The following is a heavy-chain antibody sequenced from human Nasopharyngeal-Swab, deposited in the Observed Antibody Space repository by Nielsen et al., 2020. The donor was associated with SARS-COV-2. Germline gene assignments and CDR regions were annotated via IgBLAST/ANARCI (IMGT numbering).Heavy chain of an antibody. D-gene: IGHD3-3*01. J-gene: IGHJ4*02. CDR1: GNSIRNYS. CDR2: IYDSGNT. Sequence: SETLSLTCTVSGNSIRNYSWNWIRQPPGKGLEWIGYIYDSGNTNYNSSLKSRVTISVDTSKNQFSLKLSSVTAADTAVYYCARAQDFWSPFDYWGQGALVTASS. V-gene: IGHV4-59*01. CDR3: ARAQDFWSPFDY.